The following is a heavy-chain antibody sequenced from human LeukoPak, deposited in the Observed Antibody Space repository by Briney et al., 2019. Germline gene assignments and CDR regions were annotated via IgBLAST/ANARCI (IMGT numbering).Heavy chain of an antibody. CDR3: ARHSSDYYGPFDY. CDR1: GGSISSFY. V-gene: IGHV4-4*07. D-gene: IGHD6-19*01. Sequence: SETLSLTCTVSGGSISSFYWSWIRQPAGKGLEWIGRIYTSGSTIYNPPLKSRVNMSVDTSKNQFSLKLSSVTAADTSVYYCARHSSDYYGPFDYWGQGTLVTVSS. J-gene: IGHJ4*02. CDR2: IYTSGST.